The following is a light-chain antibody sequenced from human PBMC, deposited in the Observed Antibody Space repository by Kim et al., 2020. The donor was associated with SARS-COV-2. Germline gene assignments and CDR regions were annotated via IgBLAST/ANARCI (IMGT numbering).Light chain of an antibody. Sequence: SVALGQTALITCGRHHLGTKNVRWYQQKPCQAPVMVIYRDTNRPSGIPERFSGSKSGNTDNLTINRAQGGDATDYYCQVWDSDTLIFGGGTQLAVL. CDR3: QVWDSDTLI. CDR2: RDT. V-gene: IGLV3-9*01. J-gene: IGLJ2*01. CDR1: HLGTKN.